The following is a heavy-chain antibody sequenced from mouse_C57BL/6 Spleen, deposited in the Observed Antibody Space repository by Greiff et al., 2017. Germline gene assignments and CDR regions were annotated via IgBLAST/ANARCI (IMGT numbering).Heavy chain of an antibody. Sequence: DVKLVESGGGLVKPGGSLKLSCAASGFTFSDYGMHWVRQAPEKGLEWVAYISSGSSTIYYADPVKGRFTISRDNAKNTLFLQMTSLRSEDTAMYYCAIGTGYFDYWGQGTTLTVSS. CDR2: ISSGSSTI. CDR1: GFTFSDYG. D-gene: IGHD4-1*01. J-gene: IGHJ2*01. CDR3: AIGTGYFDY. V-gene: IGHV5-17*01.